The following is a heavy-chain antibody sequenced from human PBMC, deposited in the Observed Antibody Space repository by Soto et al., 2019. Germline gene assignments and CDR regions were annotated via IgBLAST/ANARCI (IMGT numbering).Heavy chain of an antibody. Sequence: QVQLVQSGAEVKKPGSSVKVSCKASGGTFSSYAISWVRQAPGQGLEWMGGIMPILGTENYEQKIQGRVTFPADESPSPDYMEPSSLRSEDTAVYYFERDIPYGGNDYLGKGTLVSVSS. CDR2: IMPILGTE. CDR1: GGTFSSYA. V-gene: IGHV1-69*12. CDR3: ERDIPYGGNDY. J-gene: IGHJ4*02. D-gene: IGHD4-17*01.